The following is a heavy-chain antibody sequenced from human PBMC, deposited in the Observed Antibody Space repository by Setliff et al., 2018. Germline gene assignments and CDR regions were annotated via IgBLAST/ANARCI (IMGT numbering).Heavy chain of an antibody. CDR2: FHTGGAT. V-gene: IGHV4-61*09. CDR1: GGSISSGGFY. CDR3: ARESATIGEFPLYYFDK. Sequence: SETLSLTCSVSGGSISSGGFYWSWIRQSAGRGLEWIGHFHTGGATDYNLSLKSRVTISIDTSKDQFSLRLSSVTAADAAVYFCARESATIGEFPLYYFDKWGQGIPVTVSS. D-gene: IGHD3-10*01. J-gene: IGHJ4*02.